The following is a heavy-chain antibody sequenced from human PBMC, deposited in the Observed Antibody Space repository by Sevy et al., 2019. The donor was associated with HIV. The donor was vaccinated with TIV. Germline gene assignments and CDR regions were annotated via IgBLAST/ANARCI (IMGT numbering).Heavy chain of an antibody. CDR2: ISAYNGNT. CDR3: ARVRAAAGTGWFDP. J-gene: IGHJ5*02. CDR1: GYTFTSYG. D-gene: IGHD6-13*01. Sequence: ASVKVSCKASGYTFTSYGISWVRQAPGQGLEWMGWISAYNGNTNYAQKLQGRVTMTTDTSTSKAYMELRNLSSDDTAVYYCARVRAAAGTGWFDPWGQGTLVTVSS. V-gene: IGHV1-18*01.